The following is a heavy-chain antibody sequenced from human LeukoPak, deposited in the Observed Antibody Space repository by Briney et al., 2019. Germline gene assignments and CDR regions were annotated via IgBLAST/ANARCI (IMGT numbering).Heavy chain of an antibody. CDR2: ISAYNGNT. CDR1: GYTFNSYG. CDR3: SRAMWLYCGGVCYPQSAFDI. Sequence: ASVKVSCKPSGYTFNSYGNSWVRQAPAQGLEWIGWISAYNGNTNYAQQLQGRVTMTTDISTSTAYMELRSLRSADTAVYYCSRAMWLYCGGVCYPQSAFDIWGQGTMVTVSS. D-gene: IGHD2-21*02. J-gene: IGHJ3*02. V-gene: IGHV1-18*01.